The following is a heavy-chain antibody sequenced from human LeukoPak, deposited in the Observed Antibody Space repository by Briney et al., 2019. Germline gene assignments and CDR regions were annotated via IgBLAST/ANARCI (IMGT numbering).Heavy chain of an antibody. D-gene: IGHD5-12*01. Sequence: SETLSLTCAVYIGSFSDHYWTWSRQSPEKGLEWIGEINHRGSTNYNPSLKSRVTMSVDTSKNQFSLKLNSVTAAETAVYYCARGRVDIADHWGQGTPVTVSS. J-gene: IGHJ4*02. CDR3: ARGRVDIADH. V-gene: IGHV4-34*01. CDR1: IGSFSDHY. CDR2: INHRGST.